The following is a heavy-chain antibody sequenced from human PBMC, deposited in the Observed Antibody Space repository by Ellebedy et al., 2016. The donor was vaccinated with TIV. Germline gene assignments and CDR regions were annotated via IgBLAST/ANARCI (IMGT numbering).Heavy chain of an antibody. CDR3: ARDGGSGSYNWFDP. CDR2: IYHSGSP. V-gene: IGHV4-59*12. Sequence: MPSETLSLTCTVSGASISSYYWRWNRQPPGKGLEWIGYIYHSGSPNYNPSLETRVTISLDTSKNQFSLKLSSVTAADTAVYYWARDGGSGSYNWFDPWGQGTLVTVSS. D-gene: IGHD3-10*01. CDR1: GASISSYY. J-gene: IGHJ5*02.